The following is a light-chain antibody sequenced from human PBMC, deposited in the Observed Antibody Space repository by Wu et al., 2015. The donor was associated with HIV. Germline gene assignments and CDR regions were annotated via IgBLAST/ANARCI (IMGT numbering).Light chain of an antibody. J-gene: IGKJ4*01. Sequence: EIVMTQSPATLSVSPGERATLSCRASQSIGSNLAWYQQKPGQAPRLLIYDTSSRATGVSDRFSGSGSGTDFTLTISRLEPEDFAVYHCQQYGSSPLTFGGGTKVEIK. V-gene: IGKV3-20*01. CDR3: QQYGSSPLT. CDR1: QSIGSN. CDR2: DTS.